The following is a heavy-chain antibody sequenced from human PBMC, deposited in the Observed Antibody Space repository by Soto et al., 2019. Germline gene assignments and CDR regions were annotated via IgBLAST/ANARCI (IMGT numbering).Heavy chain of an antibody. V-gene: IGHV3-30*18. CDR1: GFTFSSYG. CDR2: ISYDGSNK. Sequence: QVQLVESGGGVVQPGRSLRLSCAASGFTFSSYGMHWVRQAPGKGLEWVAVISYDGSNKYYADSVKGRFTISRDNSKNTLYLQMNSLRAEDTAVYYCAKSSRLATITSRNYYYYGMDVWGQGTTVTVSS. J-gene: IGHJ6*02. D-gene: IGHD5-12*01. CDR3: AKSSRLATITSRNYYYYGMDV.